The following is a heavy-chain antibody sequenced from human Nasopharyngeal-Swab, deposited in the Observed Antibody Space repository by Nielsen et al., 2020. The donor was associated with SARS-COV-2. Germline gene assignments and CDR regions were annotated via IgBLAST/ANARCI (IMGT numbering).Heavy chain of an antibody. CDR2: ISGSGGST. J-gene: IGHJ4*02. Sequence: GGSLRLSCAASGFTFSSYAMSWIRQAPGTGLEWVSAISGSGGSTYYADSVKGRFTISRDNSKNTLYLQMNSLRAEDTAVYYCAKEVAAAIGEYYFDYWGQGTLVTVSS. CDR3: AKEVAAAIGEYYFDY. V-gene: IGHV3-23*01. D-gene: IGHD6-13*01. CDR1: GFTFSSYA.